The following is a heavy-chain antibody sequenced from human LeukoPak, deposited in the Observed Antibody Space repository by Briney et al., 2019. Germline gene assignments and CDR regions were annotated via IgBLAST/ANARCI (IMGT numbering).Heavy chain of an antibody. Sequence: ASVKDSCKASGGTFSSYAISWVRQAPGQGLEWMGGIIPIFGTANYAQKFQGRVTITADESTSTAYMELSSLRSEDTAVYYCARTGEWLLYSGFDYWGQGTLVTVSS. CDR2: IIPIFGTA. J-gene: IGHJ4*02. CDR3: ARTGEWLLYSGFDY. D-gene: IGHD3-3*01. CDR1: GGTFSSYA. V-gene: IGHV1-69*13.